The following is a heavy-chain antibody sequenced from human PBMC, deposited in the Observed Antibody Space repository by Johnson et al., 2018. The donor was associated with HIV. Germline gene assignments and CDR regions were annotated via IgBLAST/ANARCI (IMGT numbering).Heavy chain of an antibody. V-gene: IGHV3-30*03. CDR2: ISYDGSNK. J-gene: IGHJ3*02. D-gene: IGHD3-22*01. Sequence: QVQLMESGGGVVQPGRSLRLSCAASGFTFSSYGMHWVRQAPGKGLEWVAVISYDGSNKYYADSVKGRFTISRDNSKNTLYLQMNSLRAEDTAVYYCARHYYDSSGTHDAFDIWGQGTMVTVSS. CDR1: GFTFSSYG. CDR3: ARHYYDSSGTHDAFDI.